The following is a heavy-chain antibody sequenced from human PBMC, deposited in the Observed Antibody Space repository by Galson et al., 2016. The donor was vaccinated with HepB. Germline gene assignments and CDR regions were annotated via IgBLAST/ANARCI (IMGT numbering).Heavy chain of an antibody. CDR1: GDSVSSNSAA. V-gene: IGHV6-1*01. J-gene: IGHJ6*02. D-gene: IGHD4-11*01. CDR2: TYYRSKWYN. CDR3: ARGDYSTYYYYYGMDV. Sequence: CAISGDSVSSNSAAWNWIRQSSSRGLEWLGRTYYRSKWYNDYASSVKSRIIINPDTSKNQVSLQLSSVTPEDTAVYYCARGDYSTYYYYYGMDVWGQGTTVIVSS.